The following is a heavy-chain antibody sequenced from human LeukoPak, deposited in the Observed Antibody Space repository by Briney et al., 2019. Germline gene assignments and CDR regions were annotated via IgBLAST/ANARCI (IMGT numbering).Heavy chain of an antibody. Sequence: PGGSLRLSCAASGFTFSSYDMNWVRQAPGKGLEWVSYISSSGSTIYYVDSVKGRLTISRDNAKNSLYLQMSGLRAEDTAVYYCARVSSGSYYILDYWDQGTLVTVSS. CDR1: GFTFSSYD. J-gene: IGHJ4*02. CDR3: ARVSSGSYYILDY. CDR2: ISSSGSTI. D-gene: IGHD1-26*01. V-gene: IGHV3-48*03.